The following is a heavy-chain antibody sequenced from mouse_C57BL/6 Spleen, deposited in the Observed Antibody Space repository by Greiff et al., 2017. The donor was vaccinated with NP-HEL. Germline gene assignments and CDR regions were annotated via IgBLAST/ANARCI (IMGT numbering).Heavy chain of an antibody. J-gene: IGHJ4*01. CDR2: IYPGDGDT. V-gene: IGHV1-82*01. Sequence: QVQLQQSGPELVKPGASVKISCKASGYAFSSSWMNWVKQRPGKGLEWIGRIYPGDGDTNYNGKFKGKATLTADKSSSTAYMQLSSLTSEDSAVYFCARRGGGYAMDYWGQGTSVTVSS. CDR1: GYAFSSSW. CDR3: ARRGGGYAMDY.